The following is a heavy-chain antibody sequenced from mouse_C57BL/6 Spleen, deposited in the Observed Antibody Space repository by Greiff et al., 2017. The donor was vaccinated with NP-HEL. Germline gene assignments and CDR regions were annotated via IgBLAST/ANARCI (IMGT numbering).Heavy chain of an antibody. CDR2: IDPSDSYT. D-gene: IGHD1-1*01. V-gene: IGHV1-69*01. CDR3: ARGTTVELSMDY. J-gene: IGHJ4*01. Sequence: VQLQQPGAELVMPGASVKLSCKASGYTFTSYWMHWVKQRPGQGLEWIGEIDPSDSYTNYNQKFKGKSTLTVDKSSSTAYMKLSSLTSEDSAVYYCARGTTVELSMDYWGQGTSVTVSS. CDR1: GYTFTSYW.